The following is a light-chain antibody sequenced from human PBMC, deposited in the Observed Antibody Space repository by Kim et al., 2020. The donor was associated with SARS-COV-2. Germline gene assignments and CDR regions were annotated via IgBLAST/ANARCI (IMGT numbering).Light chain of an antibody. V-gene: IGLV10-54*04. CDR2: RNN. CDR1: GNNGGDDG. CDR3: SAWDSRLSVWV. J-gene: IGLJ3*02. Sequence: RQTATLTCRGDGNNGGDDGAAWLQQHQGRPPRLLSYRNNDRPSGISDRFSASRSGNTASLTITRLQAEDEADYYCSAWDSRLSVWVFGGGTKVTVL.